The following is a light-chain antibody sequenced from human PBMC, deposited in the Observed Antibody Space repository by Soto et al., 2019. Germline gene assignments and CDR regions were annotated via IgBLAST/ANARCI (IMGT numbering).Light chain of an antibody. Sequence: EIVLTQSPATLSLSPGERATLSCRASQSVRSNLAWYQQKPGQAPRLLIYDASNRATGIPGRFSGSGSGTDFTLTISNLEPEGFAVYYCQQRDNWPWTFGQGAKVEIK. V-gene: IGKV3-11*01. J-gene: IGKJ1*01. CDR3: QQRDNWPWT. CDR1: QSVRSN. CDR2: DAS.